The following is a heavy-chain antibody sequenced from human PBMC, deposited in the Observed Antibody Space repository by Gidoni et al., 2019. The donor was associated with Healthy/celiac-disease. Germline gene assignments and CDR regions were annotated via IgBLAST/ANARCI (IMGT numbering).Heavy chain of an antibody. Sequence: GSIYYSGSTYYNPSLKRRVTISVDTSKNQFSLKLSSVTAADTAVYYCASSKDRPNSSGWLTYYYYGMDVWGQGTTVTVSS. J-gene: IGHJ6*02. CDR2: IYYSGST. V-gene: IGHV4-39*01. CDR3: ASSKDRPNSSGWLTYYYYGMDV. D-gene: IGHD6-19*01.